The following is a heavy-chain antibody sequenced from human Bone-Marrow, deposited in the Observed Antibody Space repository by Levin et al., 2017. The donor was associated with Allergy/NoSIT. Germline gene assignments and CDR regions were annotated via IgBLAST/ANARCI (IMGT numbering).Heavy chain of an antibody. Sequence: GGSLRLSCVASGFTFSHAWMSWVRQVPGKGLDWVARIRSNADGGTTHYAAPVKDRFIISRDDLRDTLYLQMDGLKSEDTALYDCTTATVRANWYLNDWGRGTLVTVSS. CDR2: IRSNADGGTT. J-gene: IGHJ4*02. CDR3: TTATVRANWYLND. CDR1: GFTFSHAW. D-gene: IGHD2-15*01. V-gene: IGHV3-15*01.